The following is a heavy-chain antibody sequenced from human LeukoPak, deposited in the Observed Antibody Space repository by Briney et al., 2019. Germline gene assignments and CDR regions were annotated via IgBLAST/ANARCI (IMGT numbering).Heavy chain of an antibody. CDR1: GLTFSSYV. Sequence: GGSLRLSCAASGLTFSSYVMTWVRQAPGKGLEWVSGISDSATGTHYADPVKGRFTISRDDSKNTLYLQMNSLRADDTAVYYCAKGGSRTWHFDYWGQGTLVTVSS. J-gene: IGHJ4*02. D-gene: IGHD3-16*01. CDR3: AKGGSRTWHFDY. CDR2: ISDSATGT. V-gene: IGHV3-23*01.